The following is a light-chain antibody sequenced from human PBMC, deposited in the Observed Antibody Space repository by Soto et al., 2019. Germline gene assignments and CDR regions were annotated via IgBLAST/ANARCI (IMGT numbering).Light chain of an antibody. Sequence: IVMTQSPATLSVSPGERAHLSCRASQSLNRDLAWYQQRPGQSPRLLIFGTSIRADGIPATFSGSGSGTEFTLTIDSLQSEDFALYYCQQYLTWPGTFGPGTKVDIK. J-gene: IGKJ1*01. CDR2: GTS. CDR3: QQYLTWPGT. V-gene: IGKV3-15*01. CDR1: QSLNRD.